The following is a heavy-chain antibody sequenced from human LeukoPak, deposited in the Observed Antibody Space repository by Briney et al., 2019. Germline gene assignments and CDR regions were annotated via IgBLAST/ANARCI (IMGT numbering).Heavy chain of an antibody. J-gene: IGHJ4*02. Sequence: LGGSLRLSCAASGFTFSSYAMHWVRQAPGKGLEWVAVISYDGSNKYYADSVKGRFTISRDNSKNTLYLQMNSLRAEDTAVYYCARDGSSWYFDYWGQGTLVTVSS. CDR1: GFTFSSYA. V-gene: IGHV3-30-3*01. D-gene: IGHD6-13*01. CDR3: ARDGSSWYFDY. CDR2: ISYDGSNK.